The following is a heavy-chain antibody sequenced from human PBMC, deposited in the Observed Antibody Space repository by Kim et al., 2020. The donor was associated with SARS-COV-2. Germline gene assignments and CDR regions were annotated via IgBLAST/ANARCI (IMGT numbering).Heavy chain of an antibody. V-gene: IGHV3-7*01. CDR1: GFSFSASY. D-gene: IGHD6-25*01. CDR2: IDPDGSAK. CDR3: VRAAGF. Sequence: GGSLRLSCAASGFSFSASYMNWVRQAPGKGLEWVANIDPDGSAKKNLDSVRGRFTISSEDAKNSLYLQMTSLGVDDMAVYYCVRAAGFWGQGTLVTVSS. J-gene: IGHJ4*02.